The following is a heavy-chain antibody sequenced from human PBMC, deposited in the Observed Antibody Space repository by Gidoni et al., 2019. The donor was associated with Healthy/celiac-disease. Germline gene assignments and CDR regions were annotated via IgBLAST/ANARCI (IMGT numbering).Heavy chain of an antibody. CDR2: IWYDETNK. D-gene: IGHD1-26*01. V-gene: IGHV3-33*01. J-gene: IGHJ4*02. Sequence: QVQLVESGGGVVQPGRSLRLSCAASGFTFSSYAMHWVRQAPGKGLEWVAVIWYDETNKYYADSVKGRFTISRDNSKNTLYLQMNSLRAEDTAVYYCARPVGAISRPYFDYWGQGTLVTVSS. CDR1: GFTFSSYA. CDR3: ARPVGAISRPYFDY.